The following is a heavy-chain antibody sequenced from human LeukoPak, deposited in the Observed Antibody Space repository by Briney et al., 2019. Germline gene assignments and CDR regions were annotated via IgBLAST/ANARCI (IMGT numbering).Heavy chain of an antibody. CDR3: ARMFPAAYPDYYYYMDV. J-gene: IGHJ6*03. V-gene: IGHV4-34*01. CDR2: INHSGST. CDR1: GGSFSGYY. D-gene: IGHD2-2*01. Sequence: PSETLSLTCAVYGGSFSGYYWSWIRQPPGKGLEWIGEINHSGSTNYNPSLKSRVTISIDKSKNHFSLKLSSATAADTAVYYCARMFPAAYPDYYYYMDVWGKGTTVTVSS.